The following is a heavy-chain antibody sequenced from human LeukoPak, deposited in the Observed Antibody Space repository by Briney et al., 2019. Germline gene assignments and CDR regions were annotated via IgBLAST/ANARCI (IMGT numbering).Heavy chain of an antibody. D-gene: IGHD5-12*01. CDR1: GFTFSDYY. Sequence: GGSLRLSCAASGFTFSDYYMSWLRQAPGKGLEWISYISNGGTTIYYADSVKGRFTISGDNAKNSLFLQMDSLRAEDTAVYYCARDLGGYSGYNENWFDPWGQGTLVTVSS. J-gene: IGHJ5*02. CDR3: ARDLGGYSGYNENWFDP. CDR2: ISNGGTTI. V-gene: IGHV3-11*01.